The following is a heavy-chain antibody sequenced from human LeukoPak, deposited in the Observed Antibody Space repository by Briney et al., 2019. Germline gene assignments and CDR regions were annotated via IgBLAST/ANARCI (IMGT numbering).Heavy chain of an antibody. Sequence: ASVLVSCKASGYTFTGYYMHWVRQAPGQGLEWMGWINPNSGGTNYAQKFQGRVTMTRDTSISIAYMELSRLRSDDTAVYYCARVRSHGLYGDIDYWGQGTLVTVSS. V-gene: IGHV1-2*02. CDR2: INPNSGGT. D-gene: IGHD4-17*01. J-gene: IGHJ4*02. CDR3: ARVRSHGLYGDIDY. CDR1: GYTFTGYY.